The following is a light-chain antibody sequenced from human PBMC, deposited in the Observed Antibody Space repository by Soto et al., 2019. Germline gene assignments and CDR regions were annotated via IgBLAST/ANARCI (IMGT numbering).Light chain of an antibody. J-gene: IGLJ1*01. CDR3: SSSAGSNIPYV. CDR2: EVS. CDR1: SSDIGCYKY. V-gene: IGLV2-8*01. Sequence: QSALTQPPSASGSPGQSVIISCTGTSSDIGCYKYDSWYQQRPGRAPKLIISEVSKRPSGVPDRFSGSKSGNTASLTVSGLQAEDEADYYCSSSAGSNIPYVFGTGTKLTVL.